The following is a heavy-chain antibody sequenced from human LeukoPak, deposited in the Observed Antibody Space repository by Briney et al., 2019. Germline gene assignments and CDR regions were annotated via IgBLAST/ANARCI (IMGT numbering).Heavy chain of an antibody. D-gene: IGHD3-22*01. CDR1: GFTFSSYS. J-gene: IGHJ4*02. Sequence: PGGSLRLSCAASGFTFSSYSMNWVRQAPGEGLEWVSSISSSSSYIYYADSVKGRFTISRDNAKNSLYLQMNSLRAEDTAVYYCARGRPTYYYDSSGQPFDCWGQGALVTVSS. CDR3: ARGRPTYYYDSSGQPFDC. CDR2: ISSSSSYI. V-gene: IGHV3-21*04.